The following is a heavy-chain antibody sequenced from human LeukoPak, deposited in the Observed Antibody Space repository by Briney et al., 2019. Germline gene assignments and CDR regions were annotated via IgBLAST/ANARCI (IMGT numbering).Heavy chain of an antibody. CDR1: GGSISSYY. CDR3: ARWGVAAPNWFDP. J-gene: IGHJ5*02. Sequence: KPSETLSLTCTVSGGSISSYYWSWIRQPPGKVLEWIGYIYYSGSTNYNPSLKSRVTISVDTSKNQFSLKLSSVTAADTAVYYCARWGVAAPNWFDPWGQGTLVTVSS. CDR2: IYYSGST. V-gene: IGHV4-59*08. D-gene: IGHD2-15*01.